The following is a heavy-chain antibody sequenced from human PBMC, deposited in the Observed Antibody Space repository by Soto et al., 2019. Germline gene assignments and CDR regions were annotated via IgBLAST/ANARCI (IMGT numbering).Heavy chain of an antibody. J-gene: IGHJ4*02. CDR2: ISYDGSNK. CDR1: GFTFSSYA. D-gene: IGHD1-26*01. CDR3: ARASGSYRIFGSRVDY. V-gene: IGHV3-30-3*01. Sequence: GGSLRISCAASGFTFSSYAMHWVRQAPGKGLAWVAVISYDGSNKYYADSVKGRFTISRDNSKNTLYLQLNSLGVEDTAVYYCARASGSYRIFGSRVDYGGQGSLFTVS.